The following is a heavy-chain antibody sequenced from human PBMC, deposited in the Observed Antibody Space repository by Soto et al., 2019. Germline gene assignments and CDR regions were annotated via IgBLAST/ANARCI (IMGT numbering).Heavy chain of an antibody. Sequence: GGFLRLSCAASGFTFSNAWMNWVRQAPGKGLEWVGRIKSKTDGGTTDYAAPVKGRFTISRDDSKNTLYLQMNSLKTEDTAVYYCTTDPKYYYDSSGYYPYYYYGMDVWGQGTTVTVSS. CDR3: TTDPKYYYDSSGYYPYYYYGMDV. D-gene: IGHD3-22*01. V-gene: IGHV3-15*07. J-gene: IGHJ6*02. CDR1: GFTFSNAW. CDR2: IKSKTDGGTT.